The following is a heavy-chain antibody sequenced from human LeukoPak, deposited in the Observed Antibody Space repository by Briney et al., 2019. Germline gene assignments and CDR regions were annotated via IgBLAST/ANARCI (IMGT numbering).Heavy chain of an antibody. J-gene: IGHJ4*02. V-gene: IGHV4-39*01. CDR1: GGSIAGSSYF. Sequence: SETLSLTCTVSGGSIAGSSYFWAWSRQPPGKGLEWIGSFTYSGSTHYNPSLKSRVIISVDTSKNQFSLRLNSVTAEDRAVYYCARHVFGHRYVGDWGQGTLVTVSS. CDR2: FTYSGST. D-gene: IGHD3-16*01. CDR3: ARHVFGHRYVGD.